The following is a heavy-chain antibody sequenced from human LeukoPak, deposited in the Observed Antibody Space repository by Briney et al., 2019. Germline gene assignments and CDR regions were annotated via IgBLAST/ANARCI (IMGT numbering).Heavy chain of an antibody. V-gene: IGHV3-23*01. Sequence: GGPLRLSCAASGFAFSTYAMSWVRQAPGKGLEWVSAISGSGGSTYYADSVKGRFTISRDNPKNTLYLQMNSLRAEDTAVYYCAKAGGSGSNYNGVDYWGQGTLVTVSS. CDR2: ISGSGGST. CDR1: GFAFSTYA. CDR3: AKAGGSGSNYNGVDY. D-gene: IGHD3-10*01. J-gene: IGHJ4*02.